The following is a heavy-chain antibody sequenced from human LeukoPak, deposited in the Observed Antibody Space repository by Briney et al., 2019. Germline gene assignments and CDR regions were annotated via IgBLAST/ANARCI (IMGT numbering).Heavy chain of an antibody. CDR1: GGSISSGDYY. J-gene: IGHJ4*02. V-gene: IGHV4-30-4*01. CDR2: IYYSGST. D-gene: IGHD3-22*01. CDR3: ARGPDDSSGYYAWTFDY. Sequence: SQTLSLTCTVSGGSISSGDYYWSWIRQPPGKGLEWIGYIYYSGSTYYNPSLKSRVTVSVDTSKNQFSLKLSSVTAADTAVYYCARGPDDSSGYYAWTFDYWGQGTLVTVSS.